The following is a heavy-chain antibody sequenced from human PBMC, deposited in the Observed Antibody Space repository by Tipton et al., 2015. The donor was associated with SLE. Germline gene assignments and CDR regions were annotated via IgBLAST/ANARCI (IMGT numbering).Heavy chain of an antibody. V-gene: IGHV4-34*01. CDR3: ARVNGAALRRFFTNSYCDY. Sequence: TLSLTCAVYGGSFSGYYWSWIRQPPGKGLEWIGEINHSGSTNYNPSLKSRVTISVDTSKNQFSLKLSSVTAADTAVYYCARVNGAALRRFFTNSYCDYWAQGTLVPVSS. J-gene: IGHJ4*02. D-gene: IGHD3-3*01. CDR2: INHSGST. CDR1: GGSFSGYY.